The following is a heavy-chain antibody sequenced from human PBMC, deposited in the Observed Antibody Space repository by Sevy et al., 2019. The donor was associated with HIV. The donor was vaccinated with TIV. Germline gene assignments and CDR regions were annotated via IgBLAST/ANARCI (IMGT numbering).Heavy chain of an antibody. V-gene: IGHV3-23*01. CDR1: GFTFSKYS. CDR3: EREGGTKAQDD. D-gene: IGHD2-8*01. J-gene: IGHJ1*01. CDR2: LSFGCGEI. Sequence: GGSLRLSCAASGFTFSKYSMSWVRQPPGKGLEWVSTLSFGCGEINYADSVKGRFTISRDNSKSSVYLQRNNLRPEDTDVYYCEREGGTKAQDDWGQGTLVTVSS.